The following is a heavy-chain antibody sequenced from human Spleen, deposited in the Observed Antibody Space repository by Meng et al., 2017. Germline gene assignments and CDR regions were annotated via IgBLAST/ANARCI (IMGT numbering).Heavy chain of an antibody. CDR2: ISRCSNSI. V-gene: IGHV3-21*01. CDR3: ARGNFGSGSLDYYGMDV. J-gene: IGHJ6*02. D-gene: IGHD3-10*01. CDR1: GFSFNSYS. Sequence: GESLKISCAASGFSFNSYSMNWVRQAPGKGLEWVSSISRCSNSINYADSVKGRFTISRDNAENSLYLQMDSLRAEDTAVYYCARGNFGSGSLDYYGMDVWGQGTTVTVSS.